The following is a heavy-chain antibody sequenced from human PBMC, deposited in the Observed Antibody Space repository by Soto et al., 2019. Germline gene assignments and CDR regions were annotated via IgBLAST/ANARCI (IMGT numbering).Heavy chain of an antibody. V-gene: IGHV1-18*01. Sequence: GASVKVSCKASGYTFTSYAMHWVRQAPGQGLEWMGWVSANNGRTNYAQKFLGRVTMTTDASTTTAYMELTGLEYDDTAVYYCARDFTGWPPDGVDYWGQGTLVTVSS. J-gene: IGHJ4*02. CDR3: ARDFTGWPPDGVDY. CDR2: VSANNGRT. D-gene: IGHD3-16*01. CDR1: GYTFTSYA.